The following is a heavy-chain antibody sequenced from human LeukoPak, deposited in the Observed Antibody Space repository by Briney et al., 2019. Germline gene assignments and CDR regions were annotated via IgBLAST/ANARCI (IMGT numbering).Heavy chain of an antibody. D-gene: IGHD5-18*01. Sequence: PSETLSLTCTVSGGSISSSSYYWGWIRQPPGKGLEWIGSIYYSGSTYYNPSLKSRVTISVDTSKNQFSLKLSSVTAADTAVYYCARDRPRLRGYSYGYYYYMDVWGKGTTVTISS. CDR3: ARDRPRLRGYSYGYYYYMDV. V-gene: IGHV4-39*07. CDR1: GGSISSSSYY. CDR2: IYYSGST. J-gene: IGHJ6*03.